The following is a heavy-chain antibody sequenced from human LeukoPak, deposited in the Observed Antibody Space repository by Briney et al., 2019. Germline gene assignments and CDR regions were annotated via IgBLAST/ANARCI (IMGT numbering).Heavy chain of an antibody. CDR3: ARAVRGYYFDY. V-gene: IGHV1-18*01. J-gene: IGHJ4*02. Sequence: ASVKVSCKASGYTFTSYGISWVRQAPGQGLEWMGWISGYNGKTNYAQKLQGRVTMTTDTSTSTAYMELRSLRSDDTAVYFCARAVRGYYFDYWGQGTLVTVSS. CDR2: ISGYNGKT. CDR1: GYTFTSYG. D-gene: IGHD3-22*01.